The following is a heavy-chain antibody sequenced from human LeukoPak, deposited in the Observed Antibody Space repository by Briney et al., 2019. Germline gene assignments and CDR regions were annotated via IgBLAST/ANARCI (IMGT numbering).Heavy chain of an antibody. V-gene: IGHV4-59*12. CDR3: ARGQGTVTTH. CDR2: IYYSGSA. CDR1: GGSISSYY. J-gene: IGHJ4*02. Sequence: SETLSLTCTVSGGSISSYYWSWIRQPPGKGLEWIGYIYYSGSANYNPSLMSRVTISLDTSKNHFSLNPSSVTAADTAVYYCARGQGTVTTHWGQGTLVTVSS. D-gene: IGHD4-11*01.